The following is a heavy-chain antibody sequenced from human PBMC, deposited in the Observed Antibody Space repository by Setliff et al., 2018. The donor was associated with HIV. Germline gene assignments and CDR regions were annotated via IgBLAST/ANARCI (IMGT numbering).Heavy chain of an antibody. CDR1: GGSISSSVYY. CDR2: IYTSGST. V-gene: IGHV4-61*05. J-gene: IGHJ6*03. CDR3: ARCYYNFWSGYPLDYMDV. Sequence: PSETLSLTCTVSGGSISSSVYYWGWIRQPPGKGLEWIGHIYTSGSTNYNPSLKSRVTMSVGTSKNQFSLKLSSVTAADTAVYYCARCYYNFWSGYPLDYMDVWGKGTTVTVSS. D-gene: IGHD3-3*01.